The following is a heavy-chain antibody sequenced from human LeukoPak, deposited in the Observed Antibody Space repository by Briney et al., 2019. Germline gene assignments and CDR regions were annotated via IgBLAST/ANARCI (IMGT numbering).Heavy chain of an antibody. CDR2: INHSGST. Sequence: SETLSLTCAVYGGSFSGYYWSWIRQPPGKGLEWIGEINHSGSTNYNPSLKSRVTISVDTSKNQFSLKLSSVTAADTAVYYCATTYCSSTSCYSDAFDIWGQGTMVTVSS. D-gene: IGHD2-2*01. CDR3: ATTYCSSTSCYSDAFDI. V-gene: IGHV4-34*01. CDR1: GGSFSGYY. J-gene: IGHJ3*02.